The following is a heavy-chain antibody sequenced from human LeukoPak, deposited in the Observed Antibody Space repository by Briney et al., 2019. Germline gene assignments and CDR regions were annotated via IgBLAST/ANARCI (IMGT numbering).Heavy chain of an antibody. CDR3: ATYYYDSSGSRGFDY. Sequence: GGSLRLSCAASGFIFSTYNMNWVRQAPGKGLEWVSVIYSGGSTYYADSVKGRFTISRDNAKNSLYLQMNSLRAEDTAVYYCATYYYDSSGSRGFDYWGQGTLVTVSS. J-gene: IGHJ4*02. CDR1: GFIFSTYN. CDR2: IYSGGST. D-gene: IGHD3-22*01. V-gene: IGHV3-53*01.